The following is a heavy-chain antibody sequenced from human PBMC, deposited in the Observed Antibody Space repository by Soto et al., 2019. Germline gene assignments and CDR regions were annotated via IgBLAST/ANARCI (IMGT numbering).Heavy chain of an antibody. D-gene: IGHD3-9*01. Sequence: RGESLKISCKSSGYSFSSYWIAWVRLMPGKGLEWMGSIYPDDSDTKYSPSFQGQVTISADKSISAAYLQWSSLKASDTAIYYCARNSLTGYSNYYYSMDVWGQGTTVTVSS. V-gene: IGHV5-51*01. CDR3: ARNSLTGYSNYYYSMDV. CDR2: IYPDDSDT. J-gene: IGHJ6*02. CDR1: GYSFSSYW.